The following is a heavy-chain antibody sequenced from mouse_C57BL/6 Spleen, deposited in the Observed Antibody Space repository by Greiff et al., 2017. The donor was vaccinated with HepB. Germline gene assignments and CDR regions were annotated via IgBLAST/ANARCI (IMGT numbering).Heavy chain of an antibody. V-gene: IGHV1-72*01. CDR1: GYTFTSYW. Sequence: QVQLKQPGAELVKPGASVKLSCKASGYTFTSYWMHWVKQRPGRGLEWIGRIDPNSGGTKYNEKFKSKATLTVDKPSSTAYMQLSNLTSEDSAVYYCAIEEMGYYYGSSPSYAMDYWGQGTSVTVSS. CDR2: IDPNSGGT. CDR3: AIEEMGYYYGSSPSYAMDY. J-gene: IGHJ4*01. D-gene: IGHD1-1*01.